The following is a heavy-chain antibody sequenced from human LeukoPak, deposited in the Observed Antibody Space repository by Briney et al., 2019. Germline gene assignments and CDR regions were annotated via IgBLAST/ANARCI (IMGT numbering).Heavy chain of an antibody. V-gene: IGHV1-69*05. D-gene: IGHD1/OR15-1a*01. CDR2: IIPIFGTA. CDR1: GGTFSSYA. CDR3: ARTAPNKGASDI. Sequence: SVKVSCKASGGTFSSYAISWVRQAPGQGLEWMGGIIPIFGTANYAQKFQGRVTITTDESTSTAYMELSSLRSEDTAVYYCARTAPNKGASDIWGQGTMVTVSS. J-gene: IGHJ3*02.